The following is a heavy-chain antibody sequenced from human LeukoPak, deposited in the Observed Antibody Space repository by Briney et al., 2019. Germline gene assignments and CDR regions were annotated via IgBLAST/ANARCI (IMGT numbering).Heavy chain of an antibody. V-gene: IGHV3-49*04. CDR3: ARHGGVRKRYDNSKYYYYYGMDV. CDR1: GFTFGDYA. D-gene: IGHD4-11*01. J-gene: IGHJ6*02. CDR2: IRSKAYGGTI. Sequence: GGSLRLSCTASGFTFGDYAMSCVRQAPGKGLVWVGYIRSKAYGGTIEYAASVEGRRTTSRDDSKTLAYLKMNSLKSEDTAMYYCARHGGVRKRYDNSKYYYYYGMDVWGQGTTVTVSS.